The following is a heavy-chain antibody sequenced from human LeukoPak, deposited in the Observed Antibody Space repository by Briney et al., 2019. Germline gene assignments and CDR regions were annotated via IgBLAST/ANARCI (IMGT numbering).Heavy chain of an antibody. V-gene: IGHV4-30-4*01. CDR3: ARALYSMTTVTTEYWFDY. CDR2: IYYSGST. D-gene: IGHD4-17*01. J-gene: IGHJ4*02. CDR1: GGSISSGDYY. Sequence: SQTLSLTCTVSGGSISSGDYYWSWIRQPPGKGLEWVGYIYYSGSTYYNPSLQSRVIISVDTSKNQFSLKLTSVTAADTAVYYCARALYSMTTVTTEYWFDYWGQGTLVTVSS.